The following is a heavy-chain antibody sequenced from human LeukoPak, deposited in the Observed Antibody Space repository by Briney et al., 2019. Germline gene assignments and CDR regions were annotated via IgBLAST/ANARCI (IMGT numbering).Heavy chain of an antibody. CDR3: ARVGYQKPVRYYYYGMDV. J-gene: IGHJ6*02. Sequence: GGSLRLSCAASGFTFSSYAMHWVRQAPGKGLEWVAVISYDGSNKYYADSVKGRFTISRDNSKNTLYLQMNSLRAEDTAVYYCARVGYQKPVRYYYYGMDVWGQGTTVTVSS. CDR1: GFTFSSYA. D-gene: IGHD2-2*01. CDR2: ISYDGSNK. V-gene: IGHV3-30-3*01.